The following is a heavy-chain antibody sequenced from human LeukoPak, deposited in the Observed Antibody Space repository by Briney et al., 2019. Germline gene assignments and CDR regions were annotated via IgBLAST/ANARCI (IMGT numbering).Heavy chain of an antibody. V-gene: IGHV3-30*18. CDR1: TFTLHNHA. CDR2: RSTHGKDK. CDR3: AKDQKWGPADYCLDS. Sequence: PSGTLRLSAAASTFTLHNHAMHRHAPAPGHGREGGIVRSTHGKDKKHAHSVKGRFPISRDNAKNTLHLQMNSLRAEDTAVYYCAKDQKWGPADYCLDSWGQGALVTVSS. D-gene: IGHD2-2*01. J-gene: IGHJ4*02.